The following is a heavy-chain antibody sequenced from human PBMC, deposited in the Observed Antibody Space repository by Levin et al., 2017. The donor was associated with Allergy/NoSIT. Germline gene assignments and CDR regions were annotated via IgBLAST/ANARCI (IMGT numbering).Heavy chain of an antibody. V-gene: IGHV3-49*03. Sequence: GGSLRLSCTGSGFNFGDYAINWFRQAPGKGLEWVGYIASKAYRERTEYAASVKGRFFIWRDDSINIAYLQMNSLETEDTAVYYCARLPRKNYGPPIDYWGQGVLVTVSS. D-gene: IGHD3-16*01. CDR1: GFNFGDYA. CDR3: ARLPRKNYGPPIDY. CDR2: IASKAYRERT. J-gene: IGHJ4*02.